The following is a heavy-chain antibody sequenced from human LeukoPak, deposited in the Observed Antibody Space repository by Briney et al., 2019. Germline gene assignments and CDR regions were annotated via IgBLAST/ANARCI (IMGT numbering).Heavy chain of an antibody. J-gene: IGHJ4*02. V-gene: IGHV3-21*01. Sequence: GGSLRLSCSASGFDLSGYIMNWVRQAPGKGLEWVSSISSSSSYIYYADSVKGRFTISRDNAKNSLYLQMNSLRAEDTALYYCAIVTSGNSAADYWGQGTLVSVSS. CDR2: ISSSSSYI. CDR3: AIVTSGNSAADY. D-gene: IGHD4-23*01. CDR1: GFDLSGYI.